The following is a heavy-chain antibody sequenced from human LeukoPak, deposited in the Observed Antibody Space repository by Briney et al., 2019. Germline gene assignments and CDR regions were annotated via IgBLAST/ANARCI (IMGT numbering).Heavy chain of an antibody. J-gene: IGHJ4*02. Sequence: GGSLRLSCAASGFTFSSYGMHWVRQAPGKGLEWVAVISYDGSNKYYADSVKGRFTISRDNAKNSLYLQMNSLRAEDTAVYYCVREIRAVAAPLDYWGQGTLVTVSS. V-gene: IGHV3-30*12. CDR3: VREIRAVAAPLDY. CDR1: GFTFSSYG. CDR2: ISYDGSNK. D-gene: IGHD6-19*01.